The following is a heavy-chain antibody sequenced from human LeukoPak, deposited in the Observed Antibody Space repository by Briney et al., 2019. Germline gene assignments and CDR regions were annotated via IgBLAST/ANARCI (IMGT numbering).Heavy chain of an antibody. Sequence: GGSLRLSCAASGFAFSRYSMNWVRQAPGKGLEWVSSISSSSGYIYYADSVKGRFTISRDNAKNSLYLQMNSLRAEDTAVYYCAREIVSSTCFDYWGQGALDTVSS. CDR2: ISSSSGYI. V-gene: IGHV3-21*01. D-gene: IGHD2-2*01. J-gene: IGHJ4*02. CDR1: GFAFSRYS. CDR3: AREIVSSTCFDY.